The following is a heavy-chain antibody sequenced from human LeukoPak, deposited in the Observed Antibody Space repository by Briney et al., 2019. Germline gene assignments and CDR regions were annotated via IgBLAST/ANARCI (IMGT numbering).Heavy chain of an antibody. CDR2: INWNGGST. J-gene: IGHJ6*03. CDR1: GFTFDDYG. V-gene: IGHV3-20*04. Sequence: GGSLRLSCAASGFTFDDYGMSWVRQAPRKGLEWVSGINWNGGSTGYADSVKGRFTISRDNAKNSLYLQMYSLRAEDTALYYCAAHGDYDWRYYYMDVWGKGTTVTVSS. CDR3: AAHGDYDWRYYYMDV. D-gene: IGHD4-17*01.